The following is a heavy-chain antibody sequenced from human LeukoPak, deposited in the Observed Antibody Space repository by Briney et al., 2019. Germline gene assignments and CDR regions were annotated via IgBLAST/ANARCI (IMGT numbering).Heavy chain of an antibody. CDR2: IGGNGDTT. V-gene: IGHV3-64D*06. D-gene: IGHD2-2*01. Sequence: GGSLRLSCAASGFNFRNYPMHWVRQAPGKGLEYVSDIGGNGDTTYYEDSVKGRVTISRDNSKNTLYLQLSSLRVEDTAVYYCVKDEGYCSSVSCSPSYWGQGTLVTVSS. CDR1: GFNFRNYP. J-gene: IGHJ4*02. CDR3: VKDEGYCSSVSCSPSY.